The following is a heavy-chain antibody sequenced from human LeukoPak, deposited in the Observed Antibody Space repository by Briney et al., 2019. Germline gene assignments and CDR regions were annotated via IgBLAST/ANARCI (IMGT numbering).Heavy chain of an antibody. CDR2: INYTGTT. Sequence: ENLSLTRTVSGGSVRHCRFNLGRDRQPPGEGLGWIGTINYTGTTFYSPSLKSRVIISVDTSKNQFSLKLSSVTAADTAVYYCASLHSSSWAFDYWGQGTLVTVSS. J-gene: IGHJ4*02. CDR3: ASLHSSSWAFDY. V-gene: IGHV4-39*07. D-gene: IGHD6-13*01. CDR1: GGSVRHCRFN.